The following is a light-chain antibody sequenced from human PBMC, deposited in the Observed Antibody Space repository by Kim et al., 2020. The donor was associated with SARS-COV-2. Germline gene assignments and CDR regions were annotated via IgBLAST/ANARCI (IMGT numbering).Light chain of an antibody. CDR3: SSYTSSNTVV. CDR2: DVT. J-gene: IGLJ3*02. Sequence: QSALTQPASVSGSPGQSITISCIGTSGDVGSHNYVSWYQQHPGKAPKLMIYDVTERPSGVSNRFSGSKSDNTASLTISGLQAEDEAHYYCSSYTSSNTVVFGGGTQLTVL. CDR1: SGDVGSHNY. V-gene: IGLV2-14*01.